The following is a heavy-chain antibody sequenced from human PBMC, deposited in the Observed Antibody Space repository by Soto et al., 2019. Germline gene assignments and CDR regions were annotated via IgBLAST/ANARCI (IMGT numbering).Heavy chain of an antibody. CDR2: IGTAGDT. J-gene: IGHJ4*02. D-gene: IGHD4-4*01. V-gene: IGHV3-13*01. Sequence: GGSLRLSCAASGFTFSSYDMHWVRQATGKGLEWVSAIGTAGDTYYPGSVKGRFTISRENAKNSLYLQMNSLRAEDTAVYYCARGSFGTVTTLSFDYWGQGTLVTVSS. CDR3: ARGSFGTVTTLSFDY. CDR1: GFTFSSYD.